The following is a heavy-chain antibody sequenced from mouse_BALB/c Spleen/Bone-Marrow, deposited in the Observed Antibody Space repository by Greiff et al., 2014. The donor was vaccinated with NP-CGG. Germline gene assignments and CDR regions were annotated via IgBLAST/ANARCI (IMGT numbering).Heavy chain of an antibody. CDR3: ATGYCFDY. J-gene: IGHJ2*01. CDR2: INPSTGYT. V-gene: IGHV1-7*01. Sequence: VQLQQSGAELAKPGASVKMSCKASGYTFTSYWMHWVKQRPGQGLEWIGYINPSTGYTEYNQKFKDKATLTADKSSSTAYMQLSSLTSEDSAVYYCATGYCFDYWGQGTTLTVSS. CDR1: GYTFTSYW. D-gene: IGHD4-1*01.